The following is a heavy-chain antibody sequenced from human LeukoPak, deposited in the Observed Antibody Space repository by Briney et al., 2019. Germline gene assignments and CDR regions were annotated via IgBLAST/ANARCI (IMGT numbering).Heavy chain of an antibody. D-gene: IGHD1-26*01. V-gene: IGHV4-30-2*01. J-gene: IGHJ4*02. CDR1: GGSISSGGYS. CDR3: ARHSGSPYGSYHPDHFDY. Sequence: PSETLSLTCAVSGGSISSGGYSWSWIRQPPGKGLEWIGYIYHSGSTYYNPSLKSRVTISVDRSKNQFSLKLSSVTAADTAVYYCARHSGSPYGSYHPDHFDYWGQGTLVTVSS. CDR2: IYHSGST.